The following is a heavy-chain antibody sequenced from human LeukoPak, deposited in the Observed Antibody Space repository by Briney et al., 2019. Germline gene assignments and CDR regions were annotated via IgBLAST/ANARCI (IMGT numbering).Heavy chain of an antibody. Sequence: GGSLRLSCAAFGFTFSSHGMHCVRQAPGKGLGWVAFIRSDGSNNYYADSVKGRFTISRGNSKKTLYLQMNSLRAEDADVYYLAFYGDYAGARDYWGQGTLVTVSS. J-gene: IGHJ4*02. CDR3: AFYGDYAGARDY. D-gene: IGHD4-17*01. CDR1: GFTFSSHG. V-gene: IGHV3-30*02. CDR2: IRSDGSNN.